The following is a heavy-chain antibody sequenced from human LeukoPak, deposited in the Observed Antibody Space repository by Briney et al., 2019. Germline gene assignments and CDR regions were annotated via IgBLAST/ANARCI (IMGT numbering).Heavy chain of an antibody. CDR1: GGSISGYY. CDR3: ARHRRYYFDSEFDC. CDR2: ISDGGST. Sequence: SETLSLTCTVSGGSISGYYWSWIRQPPGKGLEWIGCISDGGSTKYNPSLKSRVTISVDTSKNQFSLKLTSVTAADTASYYCARHRRYYFDSEFDCWGQGTLVTVSS. V-gene: IGHV4-59*08. D-gene: IGHD3-22*01. J-gene: IGHJ4*02.